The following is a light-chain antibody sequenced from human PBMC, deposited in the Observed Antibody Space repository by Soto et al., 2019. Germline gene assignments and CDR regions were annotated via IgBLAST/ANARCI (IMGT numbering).Light chain of an antibody. CDR3: QQRKSYPLT. Sequence: DIQMTQSPSTLSASVGDRVTITCRASQSISVWLAWYQQKAGKAPNLLIYKASRLESGVPSRFSGSGSETEFTLTISGLQPGDSATYYCQQRKSYPLTFGGGTKVDIK. V-gene: IGKV1-5*03. CDR1: QSISVW. CDR2: KAS. J-gene: IGKJ4*01.